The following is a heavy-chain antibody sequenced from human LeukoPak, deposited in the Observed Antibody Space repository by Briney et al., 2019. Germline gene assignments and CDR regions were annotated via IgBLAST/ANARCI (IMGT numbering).Heavy chain of an antibody. CDR2: ISYDGSNK. CDR3: AKDLSSTSPYYYYGMDV. V-gene: IGHV3-30*18. D-gene: IGHD2-2*01. J-gene: IGHJ6*02. CDR1: GFTFSSCG. Sequence: GGSLRLSCAASGFTFSSCGMHWVRQAPGKGLEWVAVISYDGSNKYYADSVKGRFTISRDNSKNTLYLQMNSLRAEDTAVYYCAKDLSSTSPYYYYGMDVWGQGTTVTVSS.